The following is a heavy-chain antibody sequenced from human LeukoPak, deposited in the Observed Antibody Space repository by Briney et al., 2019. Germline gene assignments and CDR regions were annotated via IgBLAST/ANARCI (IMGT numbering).Heavy chain of an antibody. J-gene: IGHJ4*02. CDR1: GFTFSSYG. CDR2: ISGSGGST. Sequence: GGTLRPSCAASGFTFSSYGMSWVRQAPGKGLEWVSAISGSGGSTYYADSVKGRFTISRDNSKNTLYLQMNSLRAEDTAVYYCAKDIYYFDYWGQGTLVTVSS. V-gene: IGHV3-23*01. CDR3: AKDIYYFDY.